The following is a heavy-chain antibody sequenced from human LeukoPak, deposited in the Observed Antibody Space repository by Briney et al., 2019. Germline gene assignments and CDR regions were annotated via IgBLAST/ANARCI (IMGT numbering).Heavy chain of an antibody. J-gene: IGHJ4*02. Sequence: ASVKVSCKASGGTFSSYSISWVRQAPGQGLEWMGRIIPIFGTANYAQKFQGRVTITTDESTSTAYMELSSLRSEDTAVYYCAKDPPLYSYGDYWGQGTLVTVSS. CDR3: AKDPPLYSYGDY. CDR2: IIPIFGTA. V-gene: IGHV1-69*05. CDR1: GGTFSSYS. D-gene: IGHD5-18*01.